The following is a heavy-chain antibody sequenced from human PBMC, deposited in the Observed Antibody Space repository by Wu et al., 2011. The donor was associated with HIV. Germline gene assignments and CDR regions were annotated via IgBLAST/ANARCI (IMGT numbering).Heavy chain of an antibody. D-gene: IGHD3-22*01. J-gene: IGHJ4*02. CDR3: TRLSYYGDSGYYYFDD. CDR2: IIPLSGTA. CDR1: GDTFSSFA. V-gene: IGHV1-69*05. Sequence: HVQLVQSGAEVKKPGSSVKVSCKASGDTFSSFAISWVRQAPGQGLEWMGGIIPLSGTANYAQRFQGRVTMTTDESTNTAYMELSSLRWEDTAIFYCTRLSYYGDSGYYYFDDWGQGTLVTVSS.